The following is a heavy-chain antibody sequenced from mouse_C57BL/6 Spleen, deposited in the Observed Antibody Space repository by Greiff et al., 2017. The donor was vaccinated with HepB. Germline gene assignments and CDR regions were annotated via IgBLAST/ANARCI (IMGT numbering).Heavy chain of an antibody. CDR2: INPSSGYT. CDR3: ARSQSDAMDY. J-gene: IGHJ4*01. CDR1: GYTFTSYT. V-gene: IGHV1-4*01. Sequence: QQSGAELARPGASVKMSCKASGYTFTSYTMHWVKQRPGQGLEWIGYINPSSGYTKYNQKFKDKAKLTADKSSSTAYMQLRSLTSEDSAVYYCARSQSDAMDYWGQGTSVTVSS.